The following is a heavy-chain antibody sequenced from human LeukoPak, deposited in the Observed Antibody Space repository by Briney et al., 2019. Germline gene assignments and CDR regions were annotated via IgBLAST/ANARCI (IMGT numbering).Heavy chain of an antibody. CDR2: IYYSGST. Sequence: SETLSLTCTVSGGSISSYYWSWIRQPPGKGLEWIGYIYYSGSTNYNPSLKSRVTISVDTSKNQFSLKLSSVTAADTAVYYCARVEDYGDFPDYWGQGTLVTVSS. J-gene: IGHJ4*02. V-gene: IGHV4-59*01. CDR3: ARVEDYGDFPDY. CDR1: GGSISSYY. D-gene: IGHD4-17*01.